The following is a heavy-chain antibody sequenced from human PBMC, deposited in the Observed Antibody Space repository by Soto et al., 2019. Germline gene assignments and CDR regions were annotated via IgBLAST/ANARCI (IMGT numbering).Heavy chain of an antibody. D-gene: IGHD5-18*01. V-gene: IGHV3-30*18. CDR1: GFTFSSYG. J-gene: IGHJ6*02. CDR2: ISYDGSNK. CDR3: AKDGSRIQLRLRKSYYYYGMDV. Sequence: QVQLVESGGGVVQPGRSLRLSCAASGFTFSSYGMHWVRQAPGKGLEWVAVISYDGSNKYYADSVKGRFTISRDNSKNTLYLQMNSLRAEDTAVYYCAKDGSRIQLRLRKSYYYYGMDVWGQGTTVTVSS.